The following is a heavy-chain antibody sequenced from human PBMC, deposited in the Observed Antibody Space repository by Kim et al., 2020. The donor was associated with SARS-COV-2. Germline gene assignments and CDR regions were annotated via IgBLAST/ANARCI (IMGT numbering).Heavy chain of an antibody. CDR1: GYIFTNYF. CDR2: VNPSGGGT. CDR3: ARGGPYYYDSSGYSINYWYFDL. Sequence: ASVKVSCKASGYIFTNYFIHWVRQAPGQGLEWMGIVNPSGGGTDYAQNFQGRVTMTRDSSTSTVYVELRRLRSEDMAVYYCARGGPYYYDSSGYSINYWYFDLWGRGTLVTVSS. J-gene: IGHJ2*01. D-gene: IGHD3-22*01. V-gene: IGHV1-46*01.